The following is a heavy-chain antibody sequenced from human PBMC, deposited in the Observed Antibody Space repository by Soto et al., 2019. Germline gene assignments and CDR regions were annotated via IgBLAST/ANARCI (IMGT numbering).Heavy chain of an antibody. CDR2: IYHSGST. V-gene: IGHV4-38-2*01. D-gene: IGHD3-3*01. CDR1: GYSISSGYY. CDR3: ARDFAYFDS. Sequence: SETRSLTCAVSGYSISSGYYWGWIRQPPGKGLEWIGSIYHSGSTYYNPSLKSRVTISVDTSKNQFYLNLDSVTAADTAVYFCARDFAYFDSWGQGTLVTVSS. J-gene: IGHJ4*02.